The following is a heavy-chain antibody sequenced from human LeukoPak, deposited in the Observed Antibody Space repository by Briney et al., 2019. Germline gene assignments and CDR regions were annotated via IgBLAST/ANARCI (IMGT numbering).Heavy chain of an antibody. CDR2: IRRGANSYTT. Sequence: GGSLRLSCAASEFTFSDYILDWVRQAPGKGLEWVGRIRRGANSYTTEYAASVKGRFTISRDDSKNSLYLHMNSLKTEDTAVYHCSRDGGEGGNSAFDIWGQGTMVTVSS. CDR1: EFTFSDYI. V-gene: IGHV3-72*01. CDR3: SRDGGEGGNSAFDI. D-gene: IGHD3-16*01. J-gene: IGHJ3*02.